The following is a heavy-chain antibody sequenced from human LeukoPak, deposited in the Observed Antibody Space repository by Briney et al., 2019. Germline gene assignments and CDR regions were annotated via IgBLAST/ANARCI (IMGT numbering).Heavy chain of an antibody. Sequence: PGGSLRLSCAASGFTFSRYWMSWIRQAPGKRLERVANIKQDGSEKYYVESVKGRFTISKDNAKQSLYLQMNGLRVDDTAVYYCAKLGDLFDPWGQGTLVTVSS. J-gene: IGHJ5*02. CDR3: AKLGDLFDP. V-gene: IGHV3-7*01. CDR2: IKQDGSEK. CDR1: GFTFSRYW. D-gene: IGHD2-21*01.